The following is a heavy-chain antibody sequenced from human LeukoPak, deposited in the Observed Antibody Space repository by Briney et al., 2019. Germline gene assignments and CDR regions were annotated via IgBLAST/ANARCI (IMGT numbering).Heavy chain of an antibody. CDR2: ISSSSSYI. V-gene: IGHV3-21*01. CDR3: ARDPAIWYYDSSGYGDYFDY. CDR1: GFTFSSYS. Sequence: GGSLRLSCAASGFTFSSYSMNWVRQAPGKGLEWVSSISSSSSYIYYADSVKGRFTISRDNAKNSLYLQMNSLRAEDTAVYYCARDPAIWYYDSSGYGDYFDYWGQGTLDTVSS. J-gene: IGHJ4*02. D-gene: IGHD3-22*01.